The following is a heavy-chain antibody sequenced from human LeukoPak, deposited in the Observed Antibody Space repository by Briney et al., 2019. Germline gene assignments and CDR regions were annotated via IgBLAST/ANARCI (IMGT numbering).Heavy chain of an antibody. Sequence: ASVNVSCKASGYTFTNYYIHWVRQAPGQGLEWMGWINPNSGGTNYAQKFQGRVTMTRDTSISTAYMELSRLTSDDTAVYYCAKDATVRDYSNSDYWGQGTLVTVSS. CDR2: INPNSGGT. J-gene: IGHJ4*02. V-gene: IGHV1-2*02. CDR3: AKDATVRDYSNSDY. CDR1: GYTFTNYY. D-gene: IGHD4-11*01.